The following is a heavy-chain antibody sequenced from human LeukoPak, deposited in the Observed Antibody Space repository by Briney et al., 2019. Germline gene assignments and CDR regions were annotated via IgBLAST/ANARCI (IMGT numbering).Heavy chain of an antibody. CDR3: AKDGAVDYDILTGYYVY. V-gene: IGHV3-23*01. Sequence: GGSLRLSCAASGFTFSSYAMSWVRQAPGKGLEWVSAISGSGGSTYYADSVKGRFTISRDNSKNTLYLQMNSQRAEDTAVYYCAKDGAVDYDILTGYYVYWGQGTLVTVSS. D-gene: IGHD3-9*01. CDR1: GFTFSSYA. J-gene: IGHJ4*02. CDR2: ISGSGGST.